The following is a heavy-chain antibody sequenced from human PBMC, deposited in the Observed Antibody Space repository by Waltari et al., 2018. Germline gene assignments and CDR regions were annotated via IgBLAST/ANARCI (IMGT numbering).Heavy chain of an antibody. V-gene: IGHV1-18*01. D-gene: IGHD3-10*01. CDR3: ARATDYYGSGSPPPVDY. CDR1: GYTFTSYG. J-gene: IGHJ4*02. Sequence: QVQLVQSGAEVKKPGASVKVSCKASGYTFTSYGISWVRQAPGQGLEWMGWISAYNGNTNYAQKLQGRVTMTTDTSTSTAYMELRSLRSDDTAVYYCARATDYYGSGSPPPVDYWGQGTLVTVSS. CDR2: ISAYNGNT.